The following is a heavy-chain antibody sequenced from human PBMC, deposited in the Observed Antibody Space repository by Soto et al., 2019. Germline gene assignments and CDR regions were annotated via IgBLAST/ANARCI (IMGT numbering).Heavy chain of an antibody. J-gene: IGHJ4*02. V-gene: IGHV3-73*01. D-gene: IGHD5-18*01. Sequence: PGGSLRLSCAASGFTFSGSAMHWVRQASGKGLEWVGRIRSKANSYATAYAASVKGRFTISRDDSKNTAYLQMNSLKTEDTAVYYCTKGYSYGYGSEEVQGWGQGTLVTVSS. CDR1: GFTFSGSA. CDR2: IRSKANSYAT. CDR3: TKGYSYGYGSEEVQG.